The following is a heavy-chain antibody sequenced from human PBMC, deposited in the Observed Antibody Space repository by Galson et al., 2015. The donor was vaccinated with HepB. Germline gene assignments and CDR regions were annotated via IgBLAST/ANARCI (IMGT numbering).Heavy chain of an antibody. CDR3: ARVGGGYGTFEYYFDY. CDR2: VWHDGSNE. Sequence: SLRLSCAASGFTFSNSAMHWVRQAPGKGLEWVAVVWHDGSNEKYAGSVKGRFTMSRDNSRNTLYLQMNSLRVEDTAGYYCARVGGGYGTFEYYFDYWGQGTLVTVSS. D-gene: IGHD3-16*01. J-gene: IGHJ4*02. V-gene: IGHV3-33*01. CDR1: GFTFSNSA.